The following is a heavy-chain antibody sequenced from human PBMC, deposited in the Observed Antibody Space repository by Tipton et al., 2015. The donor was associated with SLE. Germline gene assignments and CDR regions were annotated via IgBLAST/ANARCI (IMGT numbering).Heavy chain of an antibody. V-gene: IGHV4-34*01. J-gene: IGHJ4*02. Sequence: LRLSCAVYGGSFSGYYWSWIRQPPGKGLEWIGYIYYSGSTYYNPSLKSRVTISVDTSKNQFSLKLSSVTAADTAVYYCARAHNWNYVGDWGQGTLVTVSS. CDR2: IYYSGST. CDR3: ARAHNWNYVGD. D-gene: IGHD1-7*01. CDR1: GGSFSGYY.